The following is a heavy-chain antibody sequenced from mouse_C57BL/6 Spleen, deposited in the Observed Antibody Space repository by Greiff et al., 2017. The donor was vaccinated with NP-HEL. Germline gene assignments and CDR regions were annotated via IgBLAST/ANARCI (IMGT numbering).Heavy chain of an antibody. CDR1: GYAFSSSW. J-gene: IGHJ4*01. Sequence: QVQLQQSGPELVKPGASVKISCKASGYAFSSSWMNWVKQRPGKGLEWIGRIYPGDGDTNYNGKFKGKATLTADKSSSTAYMQLSSLTSEDSAVYFCAREDGSSPMDYWGQGTSVTVSS. D-gene: IGHD1-1*01. V-gene: IGHV1-82*01. CDR2: IYPGDGDT. CDR3: AREDGSSPMDY.